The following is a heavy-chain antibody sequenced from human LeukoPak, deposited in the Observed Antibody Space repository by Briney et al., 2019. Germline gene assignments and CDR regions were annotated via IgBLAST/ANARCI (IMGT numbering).Heavy chain of an antibody. V-gene: IGHV3-30*04. J-gene: IGHJ1*01. D-gene: IGHD6-13*01. CDR1: GFTFSSYA. CDR2: ISYDGSNK. Sequence: PGGSLRLSCAASGFTFSSYAMHWVRQAPGKGLEWVAVISYDGSNKYYADSVKGRFTISRDNSKNTLYLQMNSLRAEDTAVHYCARDGAAADAEYFQHWGQGTLVTVSS. CDR3: ARDGAAADAEYFQH.